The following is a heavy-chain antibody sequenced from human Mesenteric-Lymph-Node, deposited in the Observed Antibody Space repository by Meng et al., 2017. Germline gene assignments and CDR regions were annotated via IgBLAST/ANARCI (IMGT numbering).Heavy chain of an antibody. V-gene: IGHV3-23*01. CDR3: ARDLLVTNPPNIYYYYYYGMDV. CDR2: ISGGAETT. J-gene: IGHJ6*02. Sequence: GESLKISCAASGFTFNTYAMSWARQAPGKGLEWVSGISGGAETTYYADSAKGRFTISRDNSKNTLYLQMNSLRAEDTAVYYCARDLLVTNPPNIYYYYYYGMDVWGQGTTVTVSS. CDR1: GFTFNTYA. D-gene: IGHD2-21*02.